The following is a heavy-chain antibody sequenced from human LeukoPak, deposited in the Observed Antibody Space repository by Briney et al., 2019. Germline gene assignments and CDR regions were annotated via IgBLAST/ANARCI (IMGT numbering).Heavy chain of an antibody. V-gene: IGHV4-39*01. J-gene: IGHJ6*02. CDR1: GGSISSSSYY. Sequence: PSETLSLTCTVSGGSISSSSYYWGWIRQPPGKGLEWIGGIYYSGSTYYNPSLKSRVTISVDTSKNQFSLKLSSVTAADTAVYYCQSSGYYYYYGMDVWGQGTTVTVSS. CDR3: QSSGYYYYYGMDV. CDR2: IYYSGST. D-gene: IGHD6-19*01.